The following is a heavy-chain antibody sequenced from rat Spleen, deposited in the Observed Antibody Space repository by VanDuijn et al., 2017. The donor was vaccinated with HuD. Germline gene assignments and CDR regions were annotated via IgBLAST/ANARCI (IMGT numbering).Heavy chain of an antibody. V-gene: IGHV5-29*01. CDR3: TRHEAVTGYFDY. D-gene: IGHD1-1*01. Sequence: EVQLVESGGTLVQPGGSLKLSCTASGFTLSKFGMAWVCQAPTKGLEWVASITYDGSGTSYRESVKGRFTISKDDAENTLYLQMDSLRSEDTANYFCTRHEAVTGYFDYWGQGVMVTVSS. CDR2: ITYDGSGT. CDR1: GFTLSKFG. J-gene: IGHJ2*01.